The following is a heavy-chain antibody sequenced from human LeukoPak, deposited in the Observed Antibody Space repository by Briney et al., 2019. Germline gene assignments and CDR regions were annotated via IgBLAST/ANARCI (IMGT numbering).Heavy chain of an antibody. CDR3: ARDGGSSGYHDALDI. V-gene: IGHV3-33*08. CDR1: GFTFSNYG. Sequence: SGGSLRLSCAASGFTFSNYGMSWVRQAPGRGLEWVALIWYDGRNKYYADSVKGRFTISRDNSKNTLSLQLNSLRDEDTAVYYCARDGGSSGYHDALDIWGQGTMVTVSA. D-gene: IGHD3-22*01. J-gene: IGHJ3*02. CDR2: IWYDGRNK.